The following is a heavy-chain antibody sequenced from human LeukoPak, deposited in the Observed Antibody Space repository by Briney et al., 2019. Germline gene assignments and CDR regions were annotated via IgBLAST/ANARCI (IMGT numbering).Heavy chain of an antibody. D-gene: IGHD6-19*01. CDR1: GFTFDDYA. Sequence: GRSLRLSCAASGFTFDDYAMHWVRQAPGKGLEWVSGISWNSGSIGYADSVKGRFTISRDNAKNSLYLQMNSLRAEDTALYYCAKEGSSGWYEAGAFDYWDQGTLVTVSS. CDR2: ISWNSGSI. J-gene: IGHJ4*02. CDR3: AKEGSSGWYEAGAFDY. V-gene: IGHV3-9*01.